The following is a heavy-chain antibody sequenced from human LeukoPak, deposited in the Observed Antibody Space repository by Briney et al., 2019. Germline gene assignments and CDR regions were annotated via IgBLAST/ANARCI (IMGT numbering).Heavy chain of an antibody. D-gene: IGHD3-9*01. CDR2: IYWDDDK. Sequence: SGPTLVNPTQTLTLTCTFSGFSLSTSGVGVGWIRQPPGKALEWLALIYWDDDKRYSPSLKSRLTITKDTSKNQVVLTMTNMDPVDTATYYCAHSDPYDILTGYSFDYWGQGTLVTVSS. V-gene: IGHV2-5*02. CDR3: AHSDPYDILTGYSFDY. CDR1: GFSLSTSGVG. J-gene: IGHJ4*02.